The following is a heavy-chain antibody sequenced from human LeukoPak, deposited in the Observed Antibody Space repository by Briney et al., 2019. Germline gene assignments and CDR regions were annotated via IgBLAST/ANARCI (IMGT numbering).Heavy chain of an antibody. Sequence: SETLSLTCRVYGGSFSGYYWGYIRQPPGKGLEWIGYIYYSGSTNYNPSLKSRVTISVDTSKNQFSLKLSSVTAADTAVYYCARETDTAIANWFDPWGQGTLVTVSS. CDR2: IYYSGST. CDR3: ARETDTAIANWFDP. CDR1: GGSFSGYY. D-gene: IGHD5-18*01. V-gene: IGHV4-59*01. J-gene: IGHJ5*02.